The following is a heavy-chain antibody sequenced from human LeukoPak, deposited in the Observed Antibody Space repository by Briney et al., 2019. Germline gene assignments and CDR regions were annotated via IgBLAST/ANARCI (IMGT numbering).Heavy chain of an antibody. CDR3: SRGCVSEQWLFPLPYYYYIDV. CDR1: GFTFNTYE. D-gene: IGHD6-19*01. J-gene: IGHJ6*03. CDR2: ISSSSGTI. V-gene: IGHV3-48*03. Sequence: GGTLRLSCAASGFTFNTYEMNWGRHAPATGLERVSYISSSSGTIYYADSVKGSFTISRVNATKSLYLQINSLIAADNTADYCSRGCVSEQWLFPLPYYYYIDVWGKGTTVTVSS.